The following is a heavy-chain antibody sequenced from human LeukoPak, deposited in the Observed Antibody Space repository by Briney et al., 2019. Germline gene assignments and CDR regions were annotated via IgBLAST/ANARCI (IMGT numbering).Heavy chain of an antibody. J-gene: IGHJ4*02. V-gene: IGHV3-7*01. CDR3: AKCCSPPTPSFSSSSWGYFDY. Sequence: PGGSLRLSCAASGFTFSRCWMSWVRQAPGKGLEWVANINPDGSVKYYMDSVKGRFTISRDNAQNSLYLQMNSLRADDTGVYYCAKCCSPPTPSFSSSSWGYFDYWGQGTLVTVSS. CDR2: INPDGSVK. D-gene: IGHD6-13*01. CDR1: GFTFSRCW.